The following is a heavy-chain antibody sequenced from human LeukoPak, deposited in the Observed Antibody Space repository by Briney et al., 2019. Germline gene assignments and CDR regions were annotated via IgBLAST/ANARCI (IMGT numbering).Heavy chain of an antibody. J-gene: IGHJ4*02. CDR3: GRVFSPSASFGSGGRTQLGLDY. D-gene: IGHD3-10*01. CDR1: GFTFSSYW. CDR2: INTDGSST. V-gene: IGHV3-74*01. Sequence: GGSLRLSCAASGFTFSSYWMHWVRQAPGKGLVWIARINTDGSSTSYADSVKGRFTISRDNAKNTPYLQMNSLRAEDTALYYCGRVFSPSASFGSGGRTQLGLDYWGQGTLVTVSS.